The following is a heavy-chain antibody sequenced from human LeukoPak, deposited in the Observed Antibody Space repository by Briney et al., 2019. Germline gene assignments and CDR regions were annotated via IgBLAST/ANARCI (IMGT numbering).Heavy chain of an antibody. Sequence: GGSLRLSCAASGFTFSSYSMNWVRQAPGXGLEWVSSISSSSSYISYADSVKGRFTISRDNAKNSLYLQMNSLRAEDTAVYYCARGLDSSNCVDYWGQGTLVTVSS. CDR2: ISSSSSYI. J-gene: IGHJ4*02. V-gene: IGHV3-21*01. CDR3: ARGLDSSNCVDY. D-gene: IGHD6-13*01. CDR1: GFTFSSYS.